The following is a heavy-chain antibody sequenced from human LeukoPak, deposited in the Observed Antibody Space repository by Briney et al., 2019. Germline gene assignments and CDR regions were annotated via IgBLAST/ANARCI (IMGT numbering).Heavy chain of an antibody. CDR3: ARERGSGWYKEGIFDY. CDR2: ISSSGSTI. Sequence: PGGSLRLSCAASGFTFSSYEMNWVRQAPGKGLEWVSYISSSGSTIYYADSAKGRFTISRDNAKNSLYLQMNSLRAEDTAVYYCARERGSGWYKEGIFDYWGQGTLVTVSS. V-gene: IGHV3-48*03. D-gene: IGHD6-19*01. J-gene: IGHJ4*02. CDR1: GFTFSSYE.